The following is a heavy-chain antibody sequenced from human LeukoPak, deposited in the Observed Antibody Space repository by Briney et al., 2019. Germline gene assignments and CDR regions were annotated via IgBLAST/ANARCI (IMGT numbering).Heavy chain of an antibody. CDR1: GFTLSDHY. V-gene: IGHV3-11*04. J-gene: IGHJ6*03. Sequence: SGGSLRLSCTASGFTLSDHYVTWNRQAPGKGLEWVSFISDSGNTIYYADSVKGRFTVSRDNAGNSFHLQLNRVRGEDTAVYFCARGHDCDWGSPMDVWGTGSPVTVSS. D-gene: IGHD3-16*01. CDR3: ARGHDCDWGSPMDV. CDR2: ISDSGNTI.